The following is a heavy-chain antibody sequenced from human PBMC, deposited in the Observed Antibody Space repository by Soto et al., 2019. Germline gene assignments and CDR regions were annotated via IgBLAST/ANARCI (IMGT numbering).Heavy chain of an antibody. D-gene: IGHD3-9*01. CDR2: INHSGST. V-gene: IGHV4-34*01. J-gene: IGHJ5*02. CDR3: ARGLLYYDILTGYYPYNWFDP. CDR1: GGSFSGYY. Sequence: SETLSLTCAVYGGSFSGYYWSWIRQPPGKGLEWIGEINHSGSTNYNPSLKSRVTISVDTSKNQFSLKLSSVTAADTAVYYCARGLLYYDILTGYYPYNWFDPWGQGTLVTVPQ.